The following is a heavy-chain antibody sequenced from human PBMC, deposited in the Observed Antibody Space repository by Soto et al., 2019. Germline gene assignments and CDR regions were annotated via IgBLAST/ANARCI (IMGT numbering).Heavy chain of an antibody. CDR1: GYSFTSYW. Sequence: GESLKISCKGSGYSFTSYWISWVRQMPGKGLEWMGRIDPSDSYTNYSPSFQGHVTISADTSISTAYLQWSSLKASDTAMYYCAGLGNWNRLFDYWGQGTLVTVSS. CDR2: IDPSDSYT. CDR3: AGLGNWNRLFDY. V-gene: IGHV5-10-1*01. D-gene: IGHD1-1*01. J-gene: IGHJ4*02.